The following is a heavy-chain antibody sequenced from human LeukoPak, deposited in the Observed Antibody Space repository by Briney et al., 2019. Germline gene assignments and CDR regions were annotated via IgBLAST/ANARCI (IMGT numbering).Heavy chain of an antibody. Sequence: PGGSLRLSCAASGFTFSSYGMHWVRQAPGKGLEWVAVISCDGSNKYYADSVKGRFTISRDNSKNTLYLQMNSLRAEDTAVYYCSTDWVIVGATANDYWGQGTLVTVSS. CDR3: STDWVIVGATANDY. CDR2: ISCDGSNK. V-gene: IGHV3-30*03. CDR1: GFTFSSYG. D-gene: IGHD1-26*01. J-gene: IGHJ4*02.